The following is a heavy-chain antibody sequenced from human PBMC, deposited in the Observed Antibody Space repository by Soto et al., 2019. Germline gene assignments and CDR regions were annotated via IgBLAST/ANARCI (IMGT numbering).Heavy chain of an antibody. V-gene: IGHV1-18*01. CDR3: ARFSGGSYNTYYFYYGMDV. CDR1: GYTFTSYG. CDR2: ISAYNGNT. Sequence: GASVKVSCKASGYTFTSYGISWVRQASGQGLDWMGWISAYNGNTKYAQDLQGRVTMTTDTSTSTAYMELRSLRSDDTAVYYCARFSGGSYNTYYFYYGMDVWGQGTTVTVSS. D-gene: IGHD2-15*01. J-gene: IGHJ6*02.